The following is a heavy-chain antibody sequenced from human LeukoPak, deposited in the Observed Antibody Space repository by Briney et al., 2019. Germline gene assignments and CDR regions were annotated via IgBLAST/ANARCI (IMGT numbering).Heavy chain of an antibody. CDR3: ARDLTTSSTAYFHH. Sequence: PGGSLRLSCAASGFTFSSYSMNWVRQAPGKGLEWVSYISSSSSTIYYADSVKGRFTISRDNDKNSLYLQMNSLRAEDTAVYYCARDLTTSSTAYFHHWGQGTLVTVSS. CDR2: ISSSSSTI. J-gene: IGHJ1*01. D-gene: IGHD6-6*01. V-gene: IGHV3-48*04. CDR1: GFTFSSYS.